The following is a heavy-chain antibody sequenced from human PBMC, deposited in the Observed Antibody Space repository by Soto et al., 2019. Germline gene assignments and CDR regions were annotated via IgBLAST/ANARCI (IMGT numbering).Heavy chain of an antibody. CDR1: GGSXNNYY. CDR3: ARGTTVTTRQGFDY. D-gene: IGHD4-17*01. V-gene: IGHV4-59*01. CDR2: IYYSGNT. J-gene: IGHJ4*02. Sequence: PSETLSLTCTVSGGSXNNYYWTWIRQPPGKGLEWIGYIYYSGNTNYNPPLRGRVTISVDTSKNQFSLNLSSVTAADTAVYYCARGTTVTTRQGFDYWGPGTLVTVSS.